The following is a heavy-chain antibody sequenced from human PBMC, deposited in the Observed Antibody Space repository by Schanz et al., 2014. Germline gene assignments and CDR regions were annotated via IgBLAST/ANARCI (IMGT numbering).Heavy chain of an antibody. CDR3: AKGRFGELSAFDI. CDR2: ISWNSGTI. V-gene: IGHV3-9*01. J-gene: IGHJ3*02. Sequence: EVQLVESGGGLVQPGKSLRLSCAASGFTFDKYAMHWVRQAPGKGLEWVSVISWNSGTIGYADSVKGRFIISRDNAKNSLYLQMNSLRAEDTALYYCAKGRFGELSAFDIWGQGTMVTVSS. D-gene: IGHD3-10*01. CDR1: GFTFDKYA.